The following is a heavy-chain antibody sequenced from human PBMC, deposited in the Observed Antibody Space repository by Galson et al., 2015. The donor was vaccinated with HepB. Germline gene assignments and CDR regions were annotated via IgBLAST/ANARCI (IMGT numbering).Heavy chain of an antibody. V-gene: IGHV3-30-3*01. J-gene: IGHJ4*02. D-gene: IGHD2-2*01. CDR2: ISYDGSNK. CDR3: ARVDCSSTSCYEGYFDY. CDR1: A. Sequence: AMHWVRQAPGKGLEWVAVISYDGSNKYYADSVKGRFTISRDNSKNTLYLQMNSLRAEDTAVYYCARVDCSSTSCYEGYFDYWGQGTLVTVSS.